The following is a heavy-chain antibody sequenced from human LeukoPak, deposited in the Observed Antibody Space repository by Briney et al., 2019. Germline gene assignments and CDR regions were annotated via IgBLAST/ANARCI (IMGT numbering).Heavy chain of an antibody. CDR1: GYTFTSYG. J-gene: IGHJ5*02. CDR2: ISAYNGNT. V-gene: IGHV1-18*01. CDR3: AREGLLPHRNWFDP. Sequence: ASVKVSCRASGYTFTSYGISWVRQAPGQGLEWMGWISAYNGNTNYAQKLQGRVTMTTDTSTSTAYMELRSLRSDDTAVYYCAREGLLPHRNWFDPWGQGTLVTVSS. D-gene: IGHD2-15*01.